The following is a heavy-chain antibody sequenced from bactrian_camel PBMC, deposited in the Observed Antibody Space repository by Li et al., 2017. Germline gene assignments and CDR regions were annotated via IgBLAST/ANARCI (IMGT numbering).Heavy chain of an antibody. V-gene: IGHV3S1*01. Sequence: HVQLVESGGGSVQAGGSLRLSCVAPGYTGTRYCMGWFRQRPGEERARVATIDGDGRTNYADSVKGRFTISKDNAKNTLLLQMNDLKPEDTATYICAAGAVSGSYVDIKCRARLGQGTQVTVS. D-gene: IGHD2*01. CDR2: IDGDGRT. J-gene: IGHJ4*01. CDR1: GYTGTRYC.